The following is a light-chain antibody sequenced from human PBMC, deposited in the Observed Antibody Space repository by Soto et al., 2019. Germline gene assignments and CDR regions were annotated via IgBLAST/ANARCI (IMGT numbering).Light chain of an antibody. J-gene: IGKJ1*01. CDR3: QQYVTSPSA. V-gene: IGKV3-20*01. CDR1: QSVSNSF. Sequence: EIVLTQSPGTLSLSPGERATLSCRASQSVSNSFLAWYQQKPGQAPRLLIYGASNMATGIPDRFSGSGSGTDFTLTISRLEPEDFAVYYCQQYVTSPSAFGQGTKVEIE. CDR2: GAS.